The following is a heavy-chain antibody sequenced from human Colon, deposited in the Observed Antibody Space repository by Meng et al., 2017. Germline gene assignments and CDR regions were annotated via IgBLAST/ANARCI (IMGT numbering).Heavy chain of an antibody. Sequence: GESLKISCAASGFTFSGSHMHWVRQVSGKGLEWVGHIRSKSDNYATAYAASVEGRFTISRDDSKNTAYLHMNSLKTEDTAVYYCSRQTESTPDFWGQGTLVTVSS. J-gene: IGHJ4*02. CDR3: SRQTESTPDF. CDR1: GFTFSGSH. CDR2: IRSKSDNYAT. V-gene: IGHV3-73*01.